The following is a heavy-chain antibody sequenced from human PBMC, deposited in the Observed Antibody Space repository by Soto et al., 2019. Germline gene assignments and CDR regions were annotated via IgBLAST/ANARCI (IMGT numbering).Heavy chain of an antibody. CDR1: GGAINSSSNY. Sequence: SETLPLTCTVSGGAINSSSNYVGWIRQPQGKGLEWIGSSYYSGSTYYNPSLKSRVTISVDTSKNQFSLKLSAVTDADTAVYSCARPGTCPALRPEAFENWAQGT. CDR2: SYYSGST. CDR3: ARPGTCPALRPEAFEN. J-gene: IGHJ3*02. V-gene: IGHV4-39*01. D-gene: IGHD3-10*01.